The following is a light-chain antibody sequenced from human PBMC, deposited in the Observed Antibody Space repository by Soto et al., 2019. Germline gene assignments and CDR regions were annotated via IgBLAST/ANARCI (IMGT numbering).Light chain of an antibody. CDR1: SSDVGGYKY. Sequence: QSALTQPASVSGSPGQSITISCTGTSSDVGGYKYVSWYQHHRGKAPKFMIYEVTNRSPGVSNRFSGSKSGNTAYLTISGLQAEDEADYYCASYTSSSTPWVFGGGTKLPVL. V-gene: IGLV2-14*01. CDR3: ASYTSSSTPWV. J-gene: IGLJ3*02. CDR2: EVT.